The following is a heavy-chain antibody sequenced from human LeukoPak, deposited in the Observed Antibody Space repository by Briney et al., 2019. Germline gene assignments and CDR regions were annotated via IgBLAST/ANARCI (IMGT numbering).Heavy chain of an antibody. CDR1: GFSFSDDY. Sequence: GGSLRLSCAASGFSFSDDYMSWIRQAPGKGLEWLSYVSGTSTYTNYADSVRGRFTIPRDNAKNSLYLQMNSLRAEDTAVYYCVRLSDARPSSWGQGTLVTVSS. J-gene: IGHJ5*02. CDR3: VRLSDARPSS. V-gene: IGHV3-11*06. CDR2: VSGTSTYT.